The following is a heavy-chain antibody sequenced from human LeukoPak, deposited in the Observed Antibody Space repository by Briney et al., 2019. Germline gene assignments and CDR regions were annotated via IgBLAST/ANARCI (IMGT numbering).Heavy chain of an antibody. CDR1: GDSVSSNSAA. CDR3: ARTGAYFDH. CDR2: TYYRSKWYS. V-gene: IGHV6-1*01. Sequence: SQTLSLTCAISGDSVSSNSAAWNWIRQSPSRGLEWLGRTYYRSKWYSNYAPSVRSRITIKSDTSKNQFSLQLNSVTPEDTAVYYYARTGAYFDHWGQGSLVTVSS. D-gene: IGHD7-27*01. J-gene: IGHJ4*02.